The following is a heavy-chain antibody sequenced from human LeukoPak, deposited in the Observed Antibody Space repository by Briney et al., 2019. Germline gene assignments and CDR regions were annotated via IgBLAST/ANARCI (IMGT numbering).Heavy chain of an antibody. V-gene: IGHV4-4*07. CDR3: ARDITMVRGVEIFSRFDP. CDR1: GGSITNYY. Sequence: SETLSLTCTVSGGSITNYYWSWIRQPAGKGLEWIGRIYTSGSTNYNPSLKSRVTMSVDTSKNQFSLKLSSVTAADTAVYYCARDITMVRGVEIFSRFDPWGQGTLVTVSS. J-gene: IGHJ5*02. CDR2: IYTSGST. D-gene: IGHD3-10*01.